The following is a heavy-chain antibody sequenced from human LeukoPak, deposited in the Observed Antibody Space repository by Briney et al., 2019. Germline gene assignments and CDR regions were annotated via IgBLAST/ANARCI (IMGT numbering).Heavy chain of an antibody. CDR2: IYYSGST. CDR1: GGSISSYY. Sequence: PSETLSLTCTVSGGSISSYYWSWIRQPPGKGLEWIGYIYYSGSTYYNPSLKSRVTISQDTSQNQFSLKLNSVTAADTAVYYCARVQIAATGRSFDYWGQGTLVTVSS. V-gene: IGHV4-59*12. J-gene: IGHJ4*02. D-gene: IGHD6-13*01. CDR3: ARVQIAATGRSFDY.